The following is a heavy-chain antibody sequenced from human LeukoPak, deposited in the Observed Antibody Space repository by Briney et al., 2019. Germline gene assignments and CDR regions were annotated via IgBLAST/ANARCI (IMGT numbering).Heavy chain of an antibody. Sequence: ASVKVSCKASGYTFTSYGISWVRQAPGQGLEWMGWISAYNGNTNYAQKFQGRVTITADKSTSTAYMELSSLRSEDTAVYYCARGSGSYGVSWFDPWAREPWSPSPQ. D-gene: IGHD1-26*01. J-gene: IGHJ5*02. CDR1: GYTFTSYG. CDR3: ARGSGSYGVSWFDP. V-gene: IGHV1-18*01. CDR2: ISAYNGNT.